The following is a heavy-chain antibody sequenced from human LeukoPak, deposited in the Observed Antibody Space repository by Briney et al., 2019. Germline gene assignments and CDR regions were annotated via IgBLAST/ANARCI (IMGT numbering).Heavy chain of an antibody. J-gene: IGHJ4*02. CDR1: GFTFSSFS. D-gene: IGHD4-23*01. CDR2: ISHDGRHK. CDR3: ARDPNRLADYGGDYYDN. V-gene: IGHV3-30*04. Sequence: HPGGSLRLSCVASGFTFSSFSMHWVRQAPGNGLEWVAVISHDGRHKSYADSVRGRFTISRDNSKNTLSLQMNTLRPEDTALFYCARDPNRLADYGGDYYDNWGQGTLVTVSS.